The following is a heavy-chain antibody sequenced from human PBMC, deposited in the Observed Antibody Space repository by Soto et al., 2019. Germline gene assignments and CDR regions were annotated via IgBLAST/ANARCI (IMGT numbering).Heavy chain of an antibody. D-gene: IGHD3-3*01. CDR1: GGSISSGGYY. J-gene: IGHJ3*02. Sequence: QVQLQESGPGLVKPSQTLSLTCTVSGGSISSGGYYWSWIRQHPGKGLEWIGYIYYSGSTYYNPSLKSRVTISVDTSKNQCSLKLSSVTAADTAVYYCARDEWFLFSHGAFDIWGRGTMVTVSS. CDR2: IYYSGST. V-gene: IGHV4-31*03. CDR3: ARDEWFLFSHGAFDI.